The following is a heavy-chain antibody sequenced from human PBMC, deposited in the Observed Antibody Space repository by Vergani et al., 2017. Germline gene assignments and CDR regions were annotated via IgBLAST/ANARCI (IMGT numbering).Heavy chain of an antibody. Sequence: QVQLVQSGAEVKKPGSSVKVSCKASGGTFSSYAISWVRQAPGQGLEWMGRIIPIFGTANYAQKFHGRVTITADESTSTAYMELSSLRSEDTAVYYCAVVGLNTHRYVILAGYYMGFAEYFQHWGQGTLVTVSS. D-gene: IGHD3-9*01. J-gene: IGHJ1*01. V-gene: IGHV1-69*13. CDR2: IIPIFGTA. CDR1: GGTFSSYA. CDR3: AVVGLNTHRYVILAGYYMGFAEYFQH.